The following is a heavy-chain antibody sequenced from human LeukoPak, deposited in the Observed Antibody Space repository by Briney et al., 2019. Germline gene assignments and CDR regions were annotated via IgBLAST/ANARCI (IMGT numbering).Heavy chain of an antibody. D-gene: IGHD3-9*01. CDR1: GFTFGTYA. Sequence: GGSLRLSCAASGFTFGTYAMSWVRQDPRKGLEWVSGMNGSGTSIYYADAVKGRFTISRDNSKNTLFLQMNSLRAEDTAVYYCVKASRYFGGFDYWGQGALVTVSS. V-gene: IGHV3-23*01. J-gene: IGHJ4*02. CDR2: MNGSGTSI. CDR3: VKASRYFGGFDY.